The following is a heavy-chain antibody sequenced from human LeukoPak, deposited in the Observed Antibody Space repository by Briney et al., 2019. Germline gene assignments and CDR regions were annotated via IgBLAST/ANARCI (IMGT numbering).Heavy chain of an antibody. CDR2: ISGSGGST. D-gene: IGHD6-13*01. CDR3: AKDQCGAGSSSCPYYFVY. V-gene: IGHV3-23*01. J-gene: IGHJ4*02. Sequence: HPGGSLRLSCAASGFTVNSNYMNWVRQAPGKGLEWVSGISGSGGSTYYADSVKGRFTISRDNSKNTLYLEMNSLRAEDTAVYYCAKDQCGAGSSSCPYYFVYWGQGTLVTVSS. CDR1: GFTVNSNY.